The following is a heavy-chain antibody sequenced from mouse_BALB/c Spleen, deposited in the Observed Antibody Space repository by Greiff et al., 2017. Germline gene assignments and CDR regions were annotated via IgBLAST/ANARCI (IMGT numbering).Heavy chain of an antibody. CDR2: IYPSDSYA. CDR3: TRGVHAMDY. V-gene: IGHV1-69*02. D-gene: IGHD2-14*01. CDR1: GYTFTSYW. J-gene: IGHJ4*01. Sequence: QVQLQQPGAELVRPGASVKLSCKASGYTFTSYWINWVKQRPGQGLEWIGNIYPSDSYANYNQKFKDKATLTVDKSSSTAYMQLSSPTSEDSAVYYCTRGVHAMDYWGQGTSVTVSS.